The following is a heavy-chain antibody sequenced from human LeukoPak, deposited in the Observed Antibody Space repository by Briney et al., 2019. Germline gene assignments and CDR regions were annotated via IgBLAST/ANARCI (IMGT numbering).Heavy chain of an antibody. CDR1: GYTFTSYY. CDR2: INPSGGST. Sequence: ASVTVSFKASGYTFTSYYMHWVRQPPGQGLEWMGIINPSGGSTSYAQKFQGRVTMTRDTSTSTVYMELSSLRSEDTAVYYCARDRDSSSWSRQAMFGYWGQGTLVTVSS. V-gene: IGHV1-46*01. CDR3: ARDRDSSSWSRQAMFGY. D-gene: IGHD6-13*01. J-gene: IGHJ4*02.